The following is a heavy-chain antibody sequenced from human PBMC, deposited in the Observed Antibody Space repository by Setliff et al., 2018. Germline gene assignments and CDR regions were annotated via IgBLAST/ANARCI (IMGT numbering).Heavy chain of an antibody. CDR1: GGSFNEDY. J-gene: IGHJ6*03. V-gene: IGHV4-34*01. Sequence: SETLSLTCVVDGGSFNEDYYIWIRQPPGKGLEWIGEINHSGKTNYNPSLKSRVSISIDPSKKRFSLNLNSVTAADTAVYYCATPSGGYYYDSSGYFRGAWYMDVWGKGTTVTVSS. CDR2: INHSGKT. CDR3: ATPSGGYYYDSSGYFRGAWYMDV. D-gene: IGHD3-22*01.